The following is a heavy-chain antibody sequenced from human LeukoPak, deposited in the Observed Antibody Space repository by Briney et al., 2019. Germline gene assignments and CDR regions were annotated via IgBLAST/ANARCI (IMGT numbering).Heavy chain of an antibody. J-gene: IGHJ4*02. CDR3: AHTSARSSPYRYTYYYGSGSHPFDY. CDR1: GFSLSTSGVG. D-gene: IGHD3-10*01. Sequence: SGPTLVKPTQTLTLTCTFSGFSLSTSGVGVGWIRQPPGKALEWLALIYWNDDKRYSPSLKSRLTITKDTSKNQVVLTMTNMDPVDTATYYCAHTSARSSPYRYTYYYGSGSHPFDYWGQGTLVTVSS. V-gene: IGHV2-5*01. CDR2: IYWNDDK.